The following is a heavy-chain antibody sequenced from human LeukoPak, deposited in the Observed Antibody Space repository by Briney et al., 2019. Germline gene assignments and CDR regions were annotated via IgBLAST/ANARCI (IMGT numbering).Heavy chain of an antibody. D-gene: IGHD5-18*01. CDR1: GFTFSSYS. V-gene: IGHV3-21*01. Sequence: GGSLRLSCAASGFTFSSYSMNWVRQAPGKGLEWVSSISSSSSYIYYADSVKGRFTISRDNAKNSLYLQMNSLRAEDTAVYYCARENVDTAMVDYYYMDVWGKGTTVTISS. CDR3: ARENVDTAMVDYYYMDV. CDR2: ISSSSSYI. J-gene: IGHJ6*03.